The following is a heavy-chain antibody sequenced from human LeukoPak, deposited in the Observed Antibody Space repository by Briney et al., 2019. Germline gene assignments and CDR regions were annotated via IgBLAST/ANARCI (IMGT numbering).Heavy chain of an antibody. CDR2: INPDSCGT. CDR3: ARGRHFDSGGYYAAFYFDL. J-gene: IGHJ4*02. Sequence: GASVKVSCKASGYFFKGCYIHWVRQAPGQDLEWMGWINPDSCGTKYAQMFQGSLTLTRDTSISTAYMELTSLTSDDAAVYYCARGRHFDSGGYYAAFYFDLWGQGTLVTVSS. D-gene: IGHD3-22*01. V-gene: IGHV1-2*02. CDR1: GYFFKGCY.